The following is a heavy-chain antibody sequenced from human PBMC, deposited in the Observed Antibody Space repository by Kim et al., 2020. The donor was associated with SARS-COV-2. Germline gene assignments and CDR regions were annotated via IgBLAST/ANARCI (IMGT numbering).Heavy chain of an antibody. D-gene: IGHD6-13*01. V-gene: IGHV3-49*03. CDR1: GFTFGDYA. CDR3: TRGWAAAGTRLFYFDY. CDR2: IRSKAYGGTT. J-gene: IGHJ4*02. Sequence: GGSPRLSCTASGFTFGDYAMSWFRQAPGKGLEWVGFIRSKAYGGTTEYAASVKGRFTISRDDSKSIAYLQMNSLKTEDTAVYYCTRGWAAAGTRLFYFDYWGQGTLVTVSS.